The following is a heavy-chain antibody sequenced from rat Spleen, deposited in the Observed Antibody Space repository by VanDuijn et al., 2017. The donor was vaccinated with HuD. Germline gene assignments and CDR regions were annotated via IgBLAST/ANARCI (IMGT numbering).Heavy chain of an antibody. CDR3: TSNGFLSFDY. CDR1: GFTFNYYW. Sequence: EVQLVESGGGLVQPGRSLKLSCVASGFTFNYYWMTWIRQAPGKGLEWVASITHSDGSTFYPDSVRGRFTISRDNAKSTLYLQMNSLRSEDTATYYCTSNGFLSFDYWGQGVMVTVSS. V-gene: IGHV5-31*01. D-gene: IGHD1-3*01. J-gene: IGHJ2*01. CDR2: ITHSDGST.